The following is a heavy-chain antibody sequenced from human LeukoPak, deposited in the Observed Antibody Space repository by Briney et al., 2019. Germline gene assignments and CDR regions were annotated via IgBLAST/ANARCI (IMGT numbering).Heavy chain of an antibody. V-gene: IGHV4-59*01. Sequence: PSETLSLTCTVSGGSISSYYWSWIRQPPGKGLEWIGYIYYSGSTNYNPSLKSRVTISVDTSKNQFSLKLTSVTAADTAVYYCARTTEAHSWRTRYYDYYMDVWGKGTTVTVSS. J-gene: IGHJ6*03. CDR2: IYYSGST. CDR1: GGSISSYY. D-gene: IGHD6-13*01. CDR3: ARTTEAHSWRTRYYDYYMDV.